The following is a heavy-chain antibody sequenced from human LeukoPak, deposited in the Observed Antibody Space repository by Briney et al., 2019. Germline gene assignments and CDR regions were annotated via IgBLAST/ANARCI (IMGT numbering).Heavy chain of an antibody. Sequence: GGSLRLSCAASGFTFSSYWMHWVRQGPGKGLVWVSRINTDGSSTTYADSVKGRFTISRDNAKNTLYLQMNGLSAEDTAVYYCARGYSSSYRIDYWGQGTLVTVSS. CDR1: GFTFSSYW. J-gene: IGHJ4*02. D-gene: IGHD6-6*01. CDR2: INTDGSST. CDR3: ARGYSSSYRIDY. V-gene: IGHV3-74*01.